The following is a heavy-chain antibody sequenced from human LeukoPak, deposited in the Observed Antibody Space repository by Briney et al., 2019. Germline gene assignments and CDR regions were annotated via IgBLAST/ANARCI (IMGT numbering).Heavy chain of an antibody. CDR2: IIPIFGTA. Sequence: GASVKVSCKASGGTFISYAISWVRQAPGQGLEWMGGIIPIFGTANYAQKFQGRVTITADESTSTAYMELSSLRSEDTAVYYCARDRGDGYTGNDYWGQGTLVTVSS. V-gene: IGHV1-69*13. CDR1: GGTFISYA. CDR3: ARDRGDGYTGNDY. D-gene: IGHD5-24*01. J-gene: IGHJ4*02.